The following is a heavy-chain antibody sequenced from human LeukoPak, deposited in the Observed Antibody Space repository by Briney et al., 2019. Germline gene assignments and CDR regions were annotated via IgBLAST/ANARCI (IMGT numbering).Heavy chain of an antibody. CDR1: GGTFSSYA. CDR3: ARSSSGWYYFDY. Sequence: SVKVSRKASGGTFSSYAISWVRQAPGQGLEWMGGIIPIFGTANYAQKFQGRVTITADESTSTAYMELSSLRSEDTAVYYCARSSSGWYYFDYWGQGTLVTVSS. CDR2: IIPIFGTA. D-gene: IGHD6-19*01. J-gene: IGHJ4*02. V-gene: IGHV1-69*13.